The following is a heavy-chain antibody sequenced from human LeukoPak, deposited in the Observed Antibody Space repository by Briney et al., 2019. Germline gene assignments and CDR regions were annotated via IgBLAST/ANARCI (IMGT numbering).Heavy chain of an antibody. J-gene: IGHJ4*02. Sequence: GGSLRLSCAASGFTFSNYWMSWVRQAPGKGLEWVAVIWSDATEKYYGGAVKGRFTISRDNSRNTLYLQMNSLRVEDTAVYYCAKDAQRGFDYSNSLEYWGQGTLVTVSS. CDR1: GFTFSNYW. V-gene: IGHV3-33*06. D-gene: IGHD4-11*01. CDR3: AKDAQRGFDYSNSLEY. CDR2: IWSDATEK.